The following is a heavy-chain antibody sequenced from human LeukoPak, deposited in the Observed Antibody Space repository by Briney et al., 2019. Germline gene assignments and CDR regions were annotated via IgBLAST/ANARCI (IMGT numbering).Heavy chain of an antibody. D-gene: IGHD5-12*01. CDR3: ARDIVATIFGGRRGPLGMDV. J-gene: IGHJ6*02. V-gene: IGHV1-2*02. CDR1: EYIFTTYY. Sequence: ASMKVSCKASEYIFTTYYMHWVRQAPGQGLEWMGWMHPNSGATNYAQKIQGRVTMTRDTSISTAYMELSSLTSDDTAVYYCARDIVATIFGGRRGPLGMDVWGQGTTVTVSS. CDR2: MHPNSGAT.